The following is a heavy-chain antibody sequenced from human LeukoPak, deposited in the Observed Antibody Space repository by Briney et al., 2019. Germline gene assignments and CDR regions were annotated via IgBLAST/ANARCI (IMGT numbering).Heavy chain of an antibody. CDR2: ISGSGGST. CDR1: GFTFSSYA. V-gene: IGHV3-23*01. D-gene: IGHD6-19*01. J-gene: IGHJ4*02. Sequence: GGSLRLSCAASGFTFSSYAMSWVRQAPGKGLEWVSAISGSGGSTYYADSVKGRFTISRDNSKNSLYLQMNSLRTEDTALYYCAKDSSSGWGEYYFDYWGQGTLVTVSS. CDR3: AKDSSSGWGEYYFDY.